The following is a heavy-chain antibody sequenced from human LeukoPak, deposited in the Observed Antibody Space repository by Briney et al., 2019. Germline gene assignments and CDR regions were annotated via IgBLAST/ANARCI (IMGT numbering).Heavy chain of an antibody. Sequence: SQTLSLTCAISGDSVSSNSAAWNWIRQSPSRGLEWLGRTYYRSKWYNDYAVSVKSRITINPDTSKNQFSLQLNSVTPEDTAVYYCARAPVVPAPPDYYYYYMDVWGKGTPVTVSS. CDR3: ARAPVVPAPPDYYYYYMDV. J-gene: IGHJ6*03. D-gene: IGHD2-2*01. V-gene: IGHV6-1*01. CDR1: GDSVSSNSAA. CDR2: TYYRSKWYN.